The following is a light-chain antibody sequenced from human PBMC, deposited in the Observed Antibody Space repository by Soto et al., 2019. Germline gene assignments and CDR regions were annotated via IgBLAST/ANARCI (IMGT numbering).Light chain of an antibody. V-gene: IGLV2-14*01. CDR3: SSYTSSSTLV. CDR2: EVS. Sequence: QSALTQPPSASGSPGQSVTFSCTGTSSDIGDYNYVSWYQQHPGKAPKLMIYEVSNRPSGVSNRFSGSKSGNTASLTISGLQAEDEADYYCSSYTSSSTLVFGGGTKLTVL. J-gene: IGLJ2*01. CDR1: SSDIGDYNY.